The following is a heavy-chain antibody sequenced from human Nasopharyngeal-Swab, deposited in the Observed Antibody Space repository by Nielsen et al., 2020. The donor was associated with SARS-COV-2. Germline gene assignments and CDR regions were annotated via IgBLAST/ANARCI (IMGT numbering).Heavy chain of an antibody. J-gene: IGHJ6*03. CDR3: ARGGAGVVPAPVLGLGPYYYYYYMDV. D-gene: IGHD2-2*01. CDR2: INHSGST. V-gene: IGHV4-34*01. Sequence: SETLSLTCGVYGGSFSSYYWGWSRQPPGKGLEWIAEINHSGSTNYNPSLKSRVTLSVDTSMNQFSLELSSVTAADTAVYYCARGGAGVVPAPVLGLGPYYYYYYMDVWGKGTTVTVSS. CDR1: GGSFSSYY.